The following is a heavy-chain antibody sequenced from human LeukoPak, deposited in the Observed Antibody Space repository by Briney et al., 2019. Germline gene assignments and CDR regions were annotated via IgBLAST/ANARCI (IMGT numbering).Heavy chain of an antibody. CDR2: IYLSGTT. V-gene: IGHV4-38-2*02. D-gene: IGHD3-9*01. Sequence: SETLSLTCSVSGHSISSGHYWGWIRPTPGKGLEWTGWIYLSGTTYYNPSLKCLVTILVDTSKNHFFLKLSSVTPADTSVYFCARIFILSGFSSYFDHGGQGTLVSVSS. CDR3: ARIFILSGFSSYFDH. J-gene: IGHJ4*02. CDR1: GHSISSGHY.